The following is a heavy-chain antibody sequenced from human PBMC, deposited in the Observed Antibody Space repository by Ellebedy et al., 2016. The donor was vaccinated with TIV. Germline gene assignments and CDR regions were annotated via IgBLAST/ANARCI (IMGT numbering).Heavy chain of an antibody. J-gene: IGHJ5*02. CDR2: ISAYNGNT. Sequence: AASVKVSCKASGYTFTGYYMHWVRQAPGQGLEWMGWISAYNGNTNYAQKLQGRVTMTTDTSASTAYMELSSLRSEDTAVYYCARGTIFGVVINNWFDPWGQGTLVTVSS. V-gene: IGHV1-18*04. D-gene: IGHD3-3*01. CDR1: GYTFTGYY. CDR3: ARGTIFGVVINNWFDP.